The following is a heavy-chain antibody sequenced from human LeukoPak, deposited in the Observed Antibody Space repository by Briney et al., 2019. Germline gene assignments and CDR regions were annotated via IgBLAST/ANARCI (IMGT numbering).Heavy chain of an antibody. D-gene: IGHD1-14*01. Sequence: GGSLRLSCAASGFTFSSYAMNWVRQAPGKGLEWVSTISGSGASTYYADSVKGRFTISRDNSKNTLYLQMNSLRAEDTAVYYCARTPAGYFDYWGQGTLVTVSS. CDR2: ISGSGAST. CDR3: ARTPAGYFDY. CDR1: GFTFSSYA. V-gene: IGHV3-23*01. J-gene: IGHJ4*02.